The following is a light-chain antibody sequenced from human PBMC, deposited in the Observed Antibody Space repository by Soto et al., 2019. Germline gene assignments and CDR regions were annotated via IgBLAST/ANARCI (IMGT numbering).Light chain of an antibody. J-gene: IGLJ3*02. Sequence: QSVLTQPPSASATPGQRVTVSCSGSTSNIGSNHVSWYQHLPGTAPKLLIYRHDLRPSGVPDRFSGSKSGTSASLAIRGLQSEDEGIYYCAAWDDSLSGVLFGGGTMLTVL. CDR3: AAWDDSLSGVL. CDR1: TSNIGSNH. CDR2: RHD. V-gene: IGLV1-47*01.